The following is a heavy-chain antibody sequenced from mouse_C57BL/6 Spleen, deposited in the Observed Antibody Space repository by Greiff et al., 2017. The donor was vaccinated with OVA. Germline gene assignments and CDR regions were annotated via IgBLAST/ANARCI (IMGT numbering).Heavy chain of an antibody. J-gene: IGHJ3*01. D-gene: IGHD1-1*01. CDR1: GYTFTSYW. CDR3: ARGDYGSSYQPFAY. CDR2: INPSNGGT. Sequence: QVQLKQPGTELVKPGASVKLSCKASGYTFTSYWMHWVKQRPGQGLEWIGNINPSNGGTNYNEKFKSKATLTVDKSSSTAYMQLSSLTSEDSAVYYCARGDYGSSYQPFAYWGQGTLVTVSA. V-gene: IGHV1-53*01.